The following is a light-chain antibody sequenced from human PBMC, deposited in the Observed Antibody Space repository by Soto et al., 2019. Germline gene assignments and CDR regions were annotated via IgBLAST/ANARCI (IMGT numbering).Light chain of an antibody. J-gene: IGKJ4*01. V-gene: IGKV3-15*01. CDR3: QQYDRWPVT. CDR2: GAS. Sequence: EVVSAHSPATLSLCRVDRVTFSCRASQSVTTNLAWYQHKPGQSPRLLIPGASTGASGIPPRFSGSGSGTEFTLTIDRLQSADFAVYYCQQYDRWPVTFGGGTKVDIK. CDR1: QSVTTN.